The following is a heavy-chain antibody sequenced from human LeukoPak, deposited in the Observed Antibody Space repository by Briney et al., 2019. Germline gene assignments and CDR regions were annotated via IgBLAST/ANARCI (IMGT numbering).Heavy chain of an antibody. J-gene: IGHJ4*02. CDR2: ISSNGDNT. Sequence: GGSLRLSYSVSGFTFSTYVMHWVRQAPGKGLEYVSAISSNGDNTYYADSVKGRFTISRDNSKNTLYLQMSSLRADDTAVYYCVRGTGYWGQGTLVTVSS. CDR3: VRGTGY. CDR1: GFTFSTYV. V-gene: IGHV3-64D*06.